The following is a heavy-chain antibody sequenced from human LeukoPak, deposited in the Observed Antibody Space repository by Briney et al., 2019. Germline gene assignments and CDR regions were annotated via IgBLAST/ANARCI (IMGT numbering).Heavy chain of an antibody. V-gene: IGHV1-2*02. J-gene: IGHJ6*02. CDR3: ARDRSLTAATKTYYYYYGMDV. CDR1: GYTFTGYY. D-gene: IGHD2-2*01. CDR2: INPNSGGT. Sequence: GASVKVSCKASGYTFTGYYIHWVRQAPGQGLEWMGWINPNSGGTNYAQKFQGRVTMTRDTSISTAYMELSRLRSDDTAVYYCARDRSLTAATKTYYYYYGMDVWGQGTTVTVSS.